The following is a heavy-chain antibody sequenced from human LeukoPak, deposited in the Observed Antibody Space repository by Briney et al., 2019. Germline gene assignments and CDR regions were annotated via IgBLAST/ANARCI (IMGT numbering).Heavy chain of an antibody. CDR3: ARASGGSCYSCYNWFDP. J-gene: IGHJ5*02. CDR2: INHSGST. Sequence: SETLSLTCAVYGGSFSGYYWSWIRQPPGKGLEWIGEINHSGSTNYNPSLKSRVTISVDTSKNQSSLKLSSVTAADTAVYYCARASGGSCYSCYNWFDPWGQGTLVTVSS. CDR1: GGSFSGYY. V-gene: IGHV4-34*01. D-gene: IGHD2-15*01.